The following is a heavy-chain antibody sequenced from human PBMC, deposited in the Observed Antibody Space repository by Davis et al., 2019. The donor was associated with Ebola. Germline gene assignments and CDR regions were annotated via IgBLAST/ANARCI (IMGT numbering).Heavy chain of an antibody. CDR3: ARGHILTGSI. J-gene: IGHJ4*02. CDR2: IYYSESS. Sequence: MPSETLSLTCTVSGGSISSSYWSWIRQPPGKGLEWIGYIYYSESSNYNPSLKSRVTISVDTSKNQFSLKLSSVTAADTAVYYCARGHILTGSIWGQGTLVTVSS. D-gene: IGHD3-9*01. CDR1: GGSISSSY. V-gene: IGHV4-59*08.